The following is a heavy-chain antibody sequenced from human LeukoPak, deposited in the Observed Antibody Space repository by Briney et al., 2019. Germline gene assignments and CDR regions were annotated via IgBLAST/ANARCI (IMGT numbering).Heavy chain of an antibody. J-gene: IGHJ4*02. D-gene: IGHD3-22*01. Sequence: PGGSLRLSCDASGFKFSDYDMNWVRQAPGKAPEWLSYISGGGATISYADSVKGRFTISRENAKNSLSLQMNSLRVQDTAIYYCARDSFFDGNDRADYFDWWGQGTLVTVSA. CDR1: GFKFSDYD. CDR2: ISGGGATI. CDR3: ARDSFFDGNDRADYFDW. V-gene: IGHV3-48*03.